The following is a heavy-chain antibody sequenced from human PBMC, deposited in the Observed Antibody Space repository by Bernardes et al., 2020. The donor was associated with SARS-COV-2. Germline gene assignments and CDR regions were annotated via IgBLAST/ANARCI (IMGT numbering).Heavy chain of an antibody. V-gene: IGHV1-18*01. D-gene: IGHD3-22*01. CDR3: ARIRDYYDNSGYYSMPFDY. Sequence: ASVTVSCEAAGYIFSSFAITWVRQAPGQGLEWMGLISPHHGNTKFAQKFQDRFRMTTDTSTSTASMELRRLRSDDTAVYYCARIRDYYDNSGYYSMPFDYWGQGTLITVSS. J-gene: IGHJ4*02. CDR1: GYIFSSFA. CDR2: ISPHHGNT.